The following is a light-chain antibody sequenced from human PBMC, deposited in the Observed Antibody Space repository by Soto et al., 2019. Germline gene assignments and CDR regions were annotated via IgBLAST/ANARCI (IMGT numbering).Light chain of an antibody. J-gene: IGLJ3*02. CDR2: NTN. CDR3: LLFMSSATWV. CDR1: SGSVSTSYY. V-gene: IGLV8-61*01. Sequence: QTVVTQEPSLSVSPGGTITLTCGLSSGSVSTSYYPNWYQQTPGQPPHTLIYNTNRRSSGVPERFSGSILGNKAALTITGAQADDESVYYCLLFMSSATWVFGGGTKLTVL.